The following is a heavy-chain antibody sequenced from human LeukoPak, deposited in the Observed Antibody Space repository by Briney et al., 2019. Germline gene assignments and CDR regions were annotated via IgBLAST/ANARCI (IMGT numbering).Heavy chain of an antibody. J-gene: IGHJ5*02. CDR1: GFTLTNYW. CDR3: GIWGIVAAIGR. D-gene: IGHD2-15*01. CDR2: IRPEGSDK. V-gene: IGHV3-7*01. Sequence: GGSLRLSCAASGFTLTNYWMGWVRQAPGKGLEWVANIRPEGSDKYYVDSVKGRFTISRDNAQNSLYLQMNSLRAEDSGVYYCGIWGIVAAIGRWGQGTLVTVFS.